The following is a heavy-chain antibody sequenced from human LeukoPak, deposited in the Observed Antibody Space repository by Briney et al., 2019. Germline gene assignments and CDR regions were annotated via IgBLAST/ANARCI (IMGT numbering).Heavy chain of an antibody. D-gene: IGHD2-2*01. CDR2: INGGGSPI. CDR3: VKGGVQTGYCSSTSCSIAGEFDY. V-gene: IGHV3-48*01. CDR1: GFTFSRDS. J-gene: IGHJ4*02. Sequence: PGGSLRLSCAASGFTFSRDSMNWVRQAPGKGLEWVSYINGGGSPIYYADSVRGRFTISRDNAKNSLYLQMNSLRAEDMALYYCVKGGVQTGYCSSTSCSIAGEFDYWGQGTLVTVSS.